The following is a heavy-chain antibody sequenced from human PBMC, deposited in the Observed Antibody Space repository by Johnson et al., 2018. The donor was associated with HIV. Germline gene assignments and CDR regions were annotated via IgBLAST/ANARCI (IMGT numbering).Heavy chain of an antibody. CDR1: GFTFSTYW. D-gene: IGHD6-6*01. J-gene: IGHJ3*02. Sequence: QVQLVESGGGLVQPGGSLRLSCVASGFTFSTYWMSWVRQAPGKGLEWVAVILYDGNNKYYADSVKGRFTISRDNSKNTLYLQINSLTTEDTAVYYCARDRAPVYSSSSTPFDAFDIWGQGTMVTVSS. V-gene: IGHV3-30-3*01. CDR2: ILYDGNNK. CDR3: ARDRAPVYSSSSTPFDAFDI.